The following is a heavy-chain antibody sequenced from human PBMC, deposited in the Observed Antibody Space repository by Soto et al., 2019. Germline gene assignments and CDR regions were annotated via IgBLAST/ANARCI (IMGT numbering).Heavy chain of an antibody. CDR3: ARRKERSGPHYFDY. CDR1: GYTFTTYD. D-gene: IGHD6-25*01. J-gene: IGHJ4*02. CDR2: LSPHNGNT. V-gene: IGHV1-8*01. Sequence: VASGKVSCKTSGYTFTTYDIHWVRQATGQGLEWMGWLSPHNGNTGYAQQFRDRVKIAMNTSTSTVSLEVSSLRFEDTATYYCARRKERSGPHYFDYWGQGTLVTVS.